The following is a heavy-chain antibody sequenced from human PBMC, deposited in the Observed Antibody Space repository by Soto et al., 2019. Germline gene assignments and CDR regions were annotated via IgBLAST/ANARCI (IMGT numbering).Heavy chain of an antibody. J-gene: IGHJ6*02. V-gene: IGHV1-18*04. CDR3: ARDREYYYDSSGNYYYHYGMDV. CDR1: GYTFTNYG. Sequence: QVQLVESGAEVKKPGASVKVSCKASGYTFTNYGISWVRQAPGQGLEWMGWISGYNGNTKYAQKLQGRVTMTTDTPTNTAYMELRSLRSHDTAVYYCARDREYYYDSSGNYYYHYGMDVWGEGTKVTVS. D-gene: IGHD3-22*01. CDR2: ISGYNGNT.